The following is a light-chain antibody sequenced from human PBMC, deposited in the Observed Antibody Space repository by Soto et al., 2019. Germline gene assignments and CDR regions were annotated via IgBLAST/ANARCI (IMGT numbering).Light chain of an antibody. V-gene: IGKV1-5*03. CDR3: QQYNSYPYT. J-gene: IGKJ2*01. Sequence: DIQMTQSPSTLSASVGDRVTITCRASQSISSWLAWYQQKPGKAPKLLIYKASSLESGVPPRFSGSGSGTEFTLTISSLQPDDFATYYCQQYNSYPYTFGQGTKVEIK. CDR1: QSISSW. CDR2: KAS.